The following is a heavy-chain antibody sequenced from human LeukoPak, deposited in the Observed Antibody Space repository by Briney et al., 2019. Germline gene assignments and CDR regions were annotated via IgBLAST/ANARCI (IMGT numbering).Heavy chain of an antibody. D-gene: IGHD3-22*01. CDR2: INPNSGGG. CDR3: ARGDSGYDRNCFDN. Sequence: ASVTVSCTASGYTFTDNYMNWVRQAPGQGLEWMGWINPNSGGGNYPPKCQGRITMARDTSVSTVYMELISLRSNDTAVYYCARGDSGYDRNCFDNWGQGTLVTVSS. J-gene: IGHJ4*02. CDR1: GYTFTDNY. V-gene: IGHV1-2*02.